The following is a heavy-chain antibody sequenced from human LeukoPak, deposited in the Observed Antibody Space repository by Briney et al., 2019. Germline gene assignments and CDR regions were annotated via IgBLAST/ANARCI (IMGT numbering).Heavy chain of an antibody. CDR1: GGSISSSSYY. J-gene: IGHJ6*02. D-gene: IGHD1-14*01. Sequence: SETLSLTCTVSGGSISSSSYYWGWIRQPPGKGLEWIGSIYYSGSTYYNPSLKSRATISVDPSKNQFSLKLSSVTAADTAVYYCATPSREPHYYGMDVWGQGTTVTVSS. V-gene: IGHV4-39*01. CDR2: IYYSGST. CDR3: ATPSREPHYYGMDV.